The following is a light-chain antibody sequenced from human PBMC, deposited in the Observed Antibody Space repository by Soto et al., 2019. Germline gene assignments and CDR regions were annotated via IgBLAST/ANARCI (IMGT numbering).Light chain of an antibody. Sequence: IQMTQSPSTLSASVGDGVTIACRASQSISSWLAWYQQKPGKAPQLLIYDASSLQSGVPSRFSGSGSGTEFTLTISSLPPDDFATYYCQQYNSYPWTFGQGTKVEI. CDR2: DAS. J-gene: IGKJ1*01. CDR1: QSISSW. CDR3: QQYNSYPWT. V-gene: IGKV1-5*01.